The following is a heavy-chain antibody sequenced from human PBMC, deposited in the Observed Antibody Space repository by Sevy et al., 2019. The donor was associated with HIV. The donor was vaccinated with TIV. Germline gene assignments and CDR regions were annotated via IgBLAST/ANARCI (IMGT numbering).Heavy chain of an antibody. Sequence: GGSLRLSCAASGFTFSHYAMHWIRQAPGKGLEWVAAISFDGASRNYADSVRGRFTISRDDSKNTVYLHMRGLRSEDTAVYFCAKDHAVTTEWVVFVSWGQGTLVTVSS. CDR2: ISFDGASR. D-gene: IGHD4-17*01. V-gene: IGHV3-30*18. CDR1: GFTFSHYA. J-gene: IGHJ4*02. CDR3: AKDHAVTTEWVVFVS.